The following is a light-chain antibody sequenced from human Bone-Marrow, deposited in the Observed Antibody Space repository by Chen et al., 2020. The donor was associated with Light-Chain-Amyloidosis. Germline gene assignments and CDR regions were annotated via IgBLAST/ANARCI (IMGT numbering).Light chain of an antibody. CDR1: NIGSTS. Sequence: SYVLTQPSSVSVAPGHTATIACGGNNIGSTSVQWYQQTPGQAPLLVVYDDSDRPSGFPERLSGSSSGNTATLTISRVEAGDEADYYCQVWDRSSDRPVFGGGTKLTVL. CDR3: QVWDRSSDRPV. V-gene: IGLV3-21*02. CDR2: DDS. J-gene: IGLJ3*02.